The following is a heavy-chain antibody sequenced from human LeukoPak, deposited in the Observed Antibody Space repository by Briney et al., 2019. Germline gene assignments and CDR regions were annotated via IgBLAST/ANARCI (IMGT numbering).Heavy chain of an antibody. D-gene: IGHD2-2*01. V-gene: IGHV3-7*03. CDR2: IKQDGSEK. Sequence: QPGGSLRLSCAASGFTFSNYWLTWVRQAPGQGLEWVANIKQDGSEKHYVDSVRGRFTISRDNSKNTLYLQMNSLRAEDTAVYYCAKDLYCSSTSCHRGFDYWGQGTLVTVSS. CDR1: GFTFSNYW. CDR3: AKDLYCSSTSCHRGFDY. J-gene: IGHJ4*02.